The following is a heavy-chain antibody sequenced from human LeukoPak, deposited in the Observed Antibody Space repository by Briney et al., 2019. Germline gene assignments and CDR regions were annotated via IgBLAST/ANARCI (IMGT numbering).Heavy chain of an antibody. CDR3: AKSSRRGSSGYYYCFDY. J-gene: IGHJ4*02. Sequence: GGSLRLSCAASGFTVSSNYMSWVRQAPGKGLEWVSVIYSGGSTYYADSVKGRFTISRDNSKNTLYLQMNSLRAEDTALYYCAKSSRRGSSGYYYCFDYWGQGTLVTVSS. CDR2: IYSGGST. D-gene: IGHD3-22*01. CDR1: GFTVSSNY. V-gene: IGHV3-53*05.